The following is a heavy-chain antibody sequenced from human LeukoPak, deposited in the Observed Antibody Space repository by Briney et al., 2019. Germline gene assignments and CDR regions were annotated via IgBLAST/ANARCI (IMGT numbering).Heavy chain of an antibody. D-gene: IGHD3-22*01. V-gene: IGHV3-33*01. CDR1: GFTYSSYG. Sequence: GGSLTLSCAASGFTYSSYGMHRVSQAPGKGLEGVADIWYDGSKKYYADSVKGRFTIARDNSKNTLYLQMNSLRAEDTAVYYCARDTYDSSGYSYGIYWGQGTLVTVSS. CDR3: ARDTYDSSGYSYGIY. J-gene: IGHJ4*02. CDR2: IWYDGSKK.